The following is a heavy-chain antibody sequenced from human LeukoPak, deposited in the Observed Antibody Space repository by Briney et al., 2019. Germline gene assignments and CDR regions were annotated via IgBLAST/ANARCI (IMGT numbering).Heavy chain of an antibody. D-gene: IGHD6-19*01. V-gene: IGHV4-39*01. J-gene: IGHJ3*02. CDR3: ASGGYSSGWYGSFDI. Sequence: PSETLSLTCTVSGTSISSSDYYWGWIRQPPGMGLEWIGSLYSGGLTYYNPSLKSRVTISVDTSKNQFSLKVTSVTAADTAVYSCASGGYSSGWYGSFDIWGQWTVVTVSS. CDR1: GTSISSSDYY. CDR2: LYSGGLT.